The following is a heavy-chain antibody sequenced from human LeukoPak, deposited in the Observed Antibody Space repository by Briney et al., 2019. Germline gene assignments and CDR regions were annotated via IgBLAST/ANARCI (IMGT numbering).Heavy chain of an antibody. Sequence: SVKVSCKASVGTFSSYAISWVRQAPGQGLEWMGGIIPIFDTANYAQKFQGRVTITADESTSTAYMELSSLRSEDTAVYYCARDRRAAYYYYGMDVWGQGTTVTVSS. CDR2: IIPIFDTA. CDR3: ARDRRAAYYYYGMDV. J-gene: IGHJ6*02. CDR1: VGTFSSYA. V-gene: IGHV1-69*13. D-gene: IGHD3-16*01.